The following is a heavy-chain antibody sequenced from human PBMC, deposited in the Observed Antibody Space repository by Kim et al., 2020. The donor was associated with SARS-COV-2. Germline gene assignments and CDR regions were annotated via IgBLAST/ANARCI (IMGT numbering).Heavy chain of an antibody. V-gene: IGHV3-49*04. CDR1: GFTFGDYA. CDR2: IRSKACGGTE. Sequence: GGSLRLSCTASGFTFGDYAMSWVRQAPGKGLEWVGFIRSKACGGTEEDAAYVKGRFTISRDDYKSIAYLQMNSLKTEDTAVYYCTSPYSGGYWDLDYWGQGTLLTVSS. CDR3: TSPYSGGYWDLDY. J-gene: IGHJ4*02. D-gene: IGHD1-26*01.